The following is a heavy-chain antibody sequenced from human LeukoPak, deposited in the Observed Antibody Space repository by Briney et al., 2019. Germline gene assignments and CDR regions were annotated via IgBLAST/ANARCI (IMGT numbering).Heavy chain of an antibody. Sequence: PGGSLRLSCAASGFTFSSYAMSWVRQAPGKGLEWVSAISGGGGSTYYADSVKGRFTISRDNSKNTLYLQMNSLRAEDTAVYYCAKGSYYYDSSGCGHWGQGTLVTVSS. CDR2: ISGGGGST. D-gene: IGHD3-22*01. J-gene: IGHJ4*02. CDR1: GFTFSSYA. V-gene: IGHV3-23*01. CDR3: AKGSYYYDSSGCGH.